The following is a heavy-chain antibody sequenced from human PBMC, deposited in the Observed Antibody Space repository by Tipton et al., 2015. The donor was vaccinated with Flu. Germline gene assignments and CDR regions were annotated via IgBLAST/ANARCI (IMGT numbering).Heavy chain of an antibody. V-gene: IGHV4-59*01. Sequence: TLSLTCTVSGGSISSYYWTWIRQPPGKGLEWLGYIYYSGTTNYNPSLNSRVSISFDSSKNHFSLRLSSVTAADTAVYYCARDSVVVPGALIYLGQGTLVTVSS. CDR1: GGSISSYY. CDR2: IYYSGTT. CDR3: ARDSVVVPGALIY. J-gene: IGHJ4*02. D-gene: IGHD2-2*01.